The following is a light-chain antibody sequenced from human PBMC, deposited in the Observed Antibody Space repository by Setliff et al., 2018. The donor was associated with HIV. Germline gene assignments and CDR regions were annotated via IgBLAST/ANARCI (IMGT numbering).Light chain of an antibody. J-gene: IGLJ1*01. CDR2: EGS. CDR1: SSDVGSYNL. Sequence: QSALTQPASVSGSPGQSITISCTGTSSDVGSYNLVSWYQQHPGKAPKLMIYEGSKRPSGVSNRFSGSKSGNTASLTISGLQAEDEADYYCCSHAGSSTLYVFGTGTKV. V-gene: IGLV2-23*01. CDR3: CSHAGSSTLYV.